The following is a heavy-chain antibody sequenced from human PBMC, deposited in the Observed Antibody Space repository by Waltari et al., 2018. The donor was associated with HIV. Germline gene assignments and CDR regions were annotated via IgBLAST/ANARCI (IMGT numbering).Heavy chain of an antibody. CDR1: GGSISSYY. CDR3: ARHLVRKGYSGSYSGAFDI. V-gene: IGHV4-59*08. Sequence: QVQLQESGPGLVKPSETLSLTCTVSGGSISSYYWSWIRQPPGKGLEWIGYIYYSGSTNYNPSLKSRVTISVDTSKNQFSLKLSSVTAADTAVYYCARHLVRKGYSGSYSGAFDIWGQGTMVTVSS. D-gene: IGHD1-26*01. CDR2: IYYSGST. J-gene: IGHJ3*02.